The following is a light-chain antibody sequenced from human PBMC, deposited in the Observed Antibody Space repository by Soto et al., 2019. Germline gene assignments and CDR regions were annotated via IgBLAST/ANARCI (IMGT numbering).Light chain of an antibody. CDR3: SSYTSATTYV. CDR1: SSDVGAFNY. Sequence: QSALTQPASVSGSPGQSITISCTGTSSDVGAFNYDSWYQQYPGEAPKVIIYDVCHRPAGVFNRFSGSKSGNTASLTISGLQTQDEADYYCSSYTSATTYVFGTGTKVTVL. CDR2: DVC. J-gene: IGLJ1*01. V-gene: IGLV2-14*01.